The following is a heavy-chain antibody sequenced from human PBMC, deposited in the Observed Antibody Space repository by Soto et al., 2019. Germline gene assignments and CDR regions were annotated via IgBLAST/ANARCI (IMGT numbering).Heavy chain of an antibody. CDR3: ARSSLFDSLYYYYGMDV. V-gene: IGHV1-18*01. Sequence: ASVKVSCKASGYTFTSYGISWVRQAPGQGLEWMGWISAYNGNTNYAQKLQGRVTMTTDTSTSTAYMELRSLRSDDTAVYYCARSSLFDSLYYYYGMDVWGQGPRSPSP. CDR2: ISAYNGNT. CDR1: GYTFTSYG. D-gene: IGHD3-9*01. J-gene: IGHJ6*02.